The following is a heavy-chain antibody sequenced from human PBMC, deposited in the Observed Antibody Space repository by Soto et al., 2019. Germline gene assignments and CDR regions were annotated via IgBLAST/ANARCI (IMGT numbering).Heavy chain of an antibody. CDR1: GXXXXXXX. Sequence: EVQLVASGGGXVQPGGSXXXXCXXXGXXXXXXXXXXXXQSVEKGLEWVAGIGRAGDAYYPDSMEGRFTVSRENSSKSFFLHMNNVRGDDTAIYYCAMGPQTGSSWFEFWGRGTVVTVSS. CDR2: IGRAGDA. V-gene: IGHV3-13*01. J-gene: IGHJ4*02. CDR3: AMGPQTGSSWFEF. D-gene: IGHD1-1*01.